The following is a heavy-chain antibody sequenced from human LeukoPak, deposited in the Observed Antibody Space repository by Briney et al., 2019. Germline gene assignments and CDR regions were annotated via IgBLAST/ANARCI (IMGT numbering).Heavy chain of an antibody. J-gene: IGHJ3*02. CDR3: VTNDARSFDI. CDR2: ITSNRGST. D-gene: IGHD1-1*01. Sequence: PGGSLRLSCSASGFTFSSYAFHWVRQAPGKGLEYVSGITSNRGSTYYADSMKGRFTISRDNSRNTLYLQMTSLRAEDTAVYYCVTNDARSFDIWGQGTLVTVSS. V-gene: IGHV3-64D*06. CDR1: GFTFSSYA.